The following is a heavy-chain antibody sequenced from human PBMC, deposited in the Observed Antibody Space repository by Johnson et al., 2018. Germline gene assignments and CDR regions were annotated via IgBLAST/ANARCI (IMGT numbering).Heavy chain of an antibody. Sequence: PMVESGGGLVPTGGSLSLACAASVFPFSNAWMNWVRQAPGKGLEWVGRIKSKTDGGTRDYAAPVTGRFTIPRDDSKNTLFLQMHSLKTEDTAVYYCTTEYCSGGSCYLDAYDIWGQGTMVTVSS. CDR1: VFPFSNAW. CDR3: TTEYCSGGSCYLDAYDI. CDR2: IKSKTDGGTR. V-gene: IGHV3-15*07. D-gene: IGHD2-15*01. J-gene: IGHJ3*02.